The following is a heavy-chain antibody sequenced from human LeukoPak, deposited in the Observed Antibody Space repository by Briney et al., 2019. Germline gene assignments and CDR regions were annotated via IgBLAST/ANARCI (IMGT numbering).Heavy chain of an antibody. CDR3: ARVRWGDMVPATDY. CDR1: GFTFSSYW. V-gene: IGHV3-74*01. Sequence: PGGSLRLSCAASGFTFSSYWMHWVRQAPGKGLVWVSRINTDGSSTSYADSVKGRFTISRDNAKNTLYLQMNSLRAEDTAVYYCARVRWGDMVPATDYWGQGTLVTVSS. J-gene: IGHJ4*02. CDR2: INTDGSST. D-gene: IGHD2-21*01.